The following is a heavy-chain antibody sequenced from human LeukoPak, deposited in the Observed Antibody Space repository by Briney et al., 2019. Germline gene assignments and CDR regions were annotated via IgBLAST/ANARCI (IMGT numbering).Heavy chain of an antibody. Sequence: SETLSLTCTVSGGSINNYYWSWVRQPPGKGLEWIGYVFYTGYTHYNASLKSRVTISVDTSKNQFSLKLSSVTAADTAVYYCACLTTADAFDIWGQGTMVTVSS. CDR2: VFYTGYT. V-gene: IGHV4-59*01. J-gene: IGHJ3*02. CDR3: ACLTTADAFDI. CDR1: GGSINNYY. D-gene: IGHD3-22*01.